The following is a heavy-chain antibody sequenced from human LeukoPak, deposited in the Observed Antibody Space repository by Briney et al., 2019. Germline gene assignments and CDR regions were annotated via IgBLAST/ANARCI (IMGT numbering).Heavy chain of an antibody. CDR1: GFTFSSFG. D-gene: IGHD2/OR15-2a*01. Sequence: PGGSLRLSCAASGFTFSSFGMHWVRQAPGKGLEWVSFINYNGRDKYYADSVKGRFTISRDSSKNTLSLQMNSLRAEGTAVYFCAKDSPTYYADSWGQGTLVTVSS. CDR3: AKDSPTYYADS. J-gene: IGHJ4*02. V-gene: IGHV3-30*02. CDR2: INYNGRDK.